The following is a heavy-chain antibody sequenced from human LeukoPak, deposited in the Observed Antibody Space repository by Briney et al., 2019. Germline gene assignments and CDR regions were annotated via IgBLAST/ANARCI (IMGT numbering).Heavy chain of an antibody. V-gene: IGHV1-69*05. D-gene: IGHD3-22*01. CDR1: GGTFSSYA. J-gene: IGHJ4*02. CDR3: ARVSEDYYDSSGYYPFDY. Sequence: SVKVSCKASGGTFSSYAISWVRQAPGQGLEWMGRIIPIFGTANYAQKLQGRVTITTDESTSTAYMELSSLRSEDTAVYYCARVSEDYYDSSGYYPFDYWGQGTLVTVSS. CDR2: IIPIFGTA.